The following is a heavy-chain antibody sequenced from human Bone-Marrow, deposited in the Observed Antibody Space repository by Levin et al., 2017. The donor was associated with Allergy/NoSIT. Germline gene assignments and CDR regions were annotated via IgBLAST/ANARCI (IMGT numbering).Heavy chain of an antibody. Sequence: GSLRLSCTVSGDSISPYYWTWVRQPPGKGLEWIGYIYHSGSTTYNPSLNSRVTISVDTSKNQFSLDLSSVTAADTAVYYCARGGFSGYDPQPSYYYMDVWGKGTTVTVSS. CDR1: GDSISPYY. CDR3: ARGGFSGYDPQPSYYYMDV. V-gene: IGHV4-59*12. CDR2: IYHSGST. J-gene: IGHJ6*03. D-gene: IGHD5-12*01.